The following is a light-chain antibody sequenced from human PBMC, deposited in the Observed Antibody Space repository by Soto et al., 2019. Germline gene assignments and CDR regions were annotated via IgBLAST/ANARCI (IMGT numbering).Light chain of an antibody. CDR2: GAS. J-gene: IGKJ5*01. V-gene: IGKV3-20*01. CDR1: QSVSSN. CDR3: QQYGSSPSIT. Sequence: EIVMTQSPATLSVSPGERATFSCRASQSVSSNLAWYQQKPGQAPRLLIYGASSRATGIPDRFSGSGSGTDFTLTISRLEPEDFAVYYCQQYGSSPSITFGQGTRLEIK.